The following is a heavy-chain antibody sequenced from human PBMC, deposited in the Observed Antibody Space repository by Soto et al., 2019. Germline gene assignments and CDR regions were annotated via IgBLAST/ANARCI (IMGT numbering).Heavy chain of an antibody. CDR3: ARRHYDILTGYHYYFDS. V-gene: IGHV4-59*08. Sequence: SETLSLTCTVSGGSLSSYYWSWIRQPPGKGLEWIGQIYYGGSTNYNPSLKSRVTISLDTSKNQLSLEVRSVTAADTAVYYCARRHYDILTGYHYYFDSWGQGTRVTVSS. J-gene: IGHJ4*02. CDR2: IYYGGST. CDR1: GGSLSSYY. D-gene: IGHD3-9*01.